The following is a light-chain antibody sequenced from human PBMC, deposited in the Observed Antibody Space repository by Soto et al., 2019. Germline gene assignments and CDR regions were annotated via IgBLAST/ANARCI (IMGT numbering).Light chain of an antibody. J-gene: IGLJ1*01. CDR3: QVWDSSSDHPEV. V-gene: IGLV3-21*02. CDR2: DDS. CDR1: NIGSKS. Sequence: SYELTQPPSVSVAPGQTARITCGGNNIGSKSVHWYQQKPAQAPVLVVYDDSDRPSGIPERLAGSNSGNTATLTISRVEAGDEADYYCQVWDSSSDHPEVFGTGTKLTVL.